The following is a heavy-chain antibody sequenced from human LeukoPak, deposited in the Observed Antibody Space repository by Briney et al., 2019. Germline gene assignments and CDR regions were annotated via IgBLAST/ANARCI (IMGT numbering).Heavy chain of an antibody. Sequence: ASVKVSCKASGYTFTDYALTWVRQAPGQGLEWMGRIIPILGIANYAQKFQGRVTITADKSTSTAYMELSSLRSEDTAVYYCASLRPARYSSSWFDYGMDVWGQGTTVTVSS. V-gene: IGHV1-69*04. D-gene: IGHD6-13*01. CDR2: IIPILGIA. CDR1: GYTFTDYA. CDR3: ASLRPARYSSSWFDYGMDV. J-gene: IGHJ6*02.